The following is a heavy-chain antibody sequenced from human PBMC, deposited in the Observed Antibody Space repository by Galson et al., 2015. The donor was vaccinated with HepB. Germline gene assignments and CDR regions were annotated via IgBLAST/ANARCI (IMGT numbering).Heavy chain of an antibody. CDR2: INPNSGGP. Sequence: SVKVSCKASGYTFTGYYIHWVRQAPGQGLEWMGWINPNSGGPNYAEKFQGRVTMTRDTSISTAYMELSRLNSDDTAVYFCARNSEYLTVHALDVWGQGTTVTVSS. V-gene: IGHV1-2*02. CDR1: GYTFTGYY. J-gene: IGHJ6*02. CDR3: ARNSEYLTVHALDV. D-gene: IGHD1-26*01.